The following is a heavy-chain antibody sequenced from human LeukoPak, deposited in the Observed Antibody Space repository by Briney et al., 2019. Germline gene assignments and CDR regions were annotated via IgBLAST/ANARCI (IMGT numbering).Heavy chain of an antibody. V-gene: IGHV3-33*06. J-gene: IGHJ4*02. CDR2: IWYDGSNK. CDR1: GFTFSSYG. Sequence: GGFLRLSCAASGFTFSSYGMHWVRQAPGKGLEWVAVIWYDGSNKYYADSVKGRFTISRDNSKNTLYLQMNSLRAEDTAVYYCAKGSAGSSDTCYFDYWGQGTLVTVSS. CDR3: AKGSAGSSDTCYFDY. D-gene: IGHD1-14*01.